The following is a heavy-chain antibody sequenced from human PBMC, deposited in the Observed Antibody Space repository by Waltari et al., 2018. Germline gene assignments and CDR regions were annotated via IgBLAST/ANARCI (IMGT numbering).Heavy chain of an antibody. J-gene: IGHJ2*01. Sequence: QVQLQESGPGLVKPSETLSLTCTVSGGSISSYYWRWIRQPPGKGLEWIGYIYYSGSTNYNPSLKSRVTISVDTSKNQFSLKLSSVTAADTAVYYCARANLSGDYVWGSYRQNWYFDLWGRGTLVTVSS. CDR1: GGSISSYY. D-gene: IGHD3-16*02. V-gene: IGHV4-59*01. CDR2: IYYSGST. CDR3: ARANLSGDYVWGSYRQNWYFDL.